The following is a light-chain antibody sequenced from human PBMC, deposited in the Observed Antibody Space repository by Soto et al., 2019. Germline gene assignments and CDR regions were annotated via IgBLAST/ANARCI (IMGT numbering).Light chain of an antibody. CDR2: WSS. CDR3: QQYFTSPWT. Sequence: DIVMTQSPDSLAVSLGERATFNCKCSQSILDRSKNKYYLAWYQQKSGQPPKLLIYWSSLRESGVPDRFTGSGSGTDFTLTISSLQAEDVAVYYCQQYFTSPWTFGQGTKVEI. CDR1: QSILDRSKNKYY. J-gene: IGKJ1*01. V-gene: IGKV4-1*01.